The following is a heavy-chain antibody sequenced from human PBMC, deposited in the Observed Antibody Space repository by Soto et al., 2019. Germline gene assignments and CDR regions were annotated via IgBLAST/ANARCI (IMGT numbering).Heavy chain of an antibody. V-gene: IGHV4-34*01. J-gene: IGHJ4*02. CDR2: INHSGST. D-gene: IGHD6-6*01. CDR3: ARGYSSSFDY. CDR1: GGSFSGYY. Sequence: SETLSLTCAVYGGSFSGYYWSWIRQPPGKGLEWIGEINHSGSTNYNPSLKSRVTISVDTSKNQFSLKLSSVTAADTAVYYCARGYSSSFDYWGQGTLVTVSS.